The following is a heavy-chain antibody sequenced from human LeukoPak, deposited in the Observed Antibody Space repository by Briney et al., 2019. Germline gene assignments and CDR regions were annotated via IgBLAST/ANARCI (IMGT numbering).Heavy chain of an antibody. CDR3: ARDLSSSWFGFDY. Sequence: SQTLSLTCAISGDSVLNNGAAWNWIRQSPSRGLEWLGRTYYRSKWYNDYAVSVKSRIIINPDTSKNQFSLQLDSVTPEDTAVCYCARDLSSSWFGFDYWGQGTLVTVSS. CDR2: TYYRSKWYN. J-gene: IGHJ4*02. D-gene: IGHD6-13*01. CDR1: GDSVLNNGAA. V-gene: IGHV6-1*01.